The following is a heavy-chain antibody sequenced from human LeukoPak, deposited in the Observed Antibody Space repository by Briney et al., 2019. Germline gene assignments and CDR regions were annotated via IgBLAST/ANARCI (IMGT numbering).Heavy chain of an antibody. CDR1: GGTFSSYA. CDR2: IIAMFDTA. V-gene: IGHV1-69*06. CDR3: VRDFDTSGPQKDYFDF. D-gene: IGHD3-22*01. Sequence: SVKVSCKAFGGTFSSYALSWVRQAPERGLEWMGRIIAMFDTADYTQRFKDRLTFTADKSTGTAYMELNSLRSDDTATYYCVRDFDTSGPQKDYFDFWGQGTLVIVSS. J-gene: IGHJ4*02.